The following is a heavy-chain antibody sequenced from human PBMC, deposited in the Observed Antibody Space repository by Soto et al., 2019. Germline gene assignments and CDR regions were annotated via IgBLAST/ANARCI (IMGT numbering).Heavy chain of an antibody. CDR2: IYYSGHT. J-gene: IGHJ4*02. V-gene: IGHV4-39*01. CDR1: DGSFSSSYY. CDR3: ARYFLRGRFFDS. D-gene: IGHD3-10*01. Sequence: SETLSLTCSVSDGSFSSSYYWGWLCQAPGKGLEWLGNIYYSGHTYYNPSPKSRFAMSVDTSKNQFSLTLTSVTAADTAVYYCARYFLRGRFFDSWGQGTLVTVSS.